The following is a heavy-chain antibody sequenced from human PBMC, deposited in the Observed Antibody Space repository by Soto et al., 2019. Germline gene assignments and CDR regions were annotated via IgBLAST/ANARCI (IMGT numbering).Heavy chain of an antibody. CDR1: GFTFSSYG. D-gene: IGHD3-10*01. J-gene: IGHJ5*02. Sequence: QVQLVESGGGVVQPGRSLRLSCAASGFTFSSYGMHWVRQAPGKGLEWVAVISYDGSNKYYADSVKGRFTISRDNSKNTLYLKMKSLRVAATSFYYCNADRTGVRGPSRNWFDTWGQGTLVTVSS. CDR3: NADRTGVRGPSRNWFDT. CDR2: ISYDGSNK. V-gene: IGHV3-30*03.